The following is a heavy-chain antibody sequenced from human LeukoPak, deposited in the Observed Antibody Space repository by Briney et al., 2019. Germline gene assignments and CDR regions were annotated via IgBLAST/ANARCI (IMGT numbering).Heavy chain of an antibody. CDR3: AGVVGGSYSMDV. CDR1: GDSISSSDYY. Sequence: SETLSLTCTVSGDSISSSDYYWSWIRQPPGKGLEWIGYIYYSGSTKYNPSLKSRVTISIDTSKNQFSLKLSSVTAADTAMYYCAGVVGGSYSMDVWGQGTTVTVSS. J-gene: IGHJ6*03. V-gene: IGHV4-61*08. CDR2: IYYSGST. D-gene: IGHD1-26*01.